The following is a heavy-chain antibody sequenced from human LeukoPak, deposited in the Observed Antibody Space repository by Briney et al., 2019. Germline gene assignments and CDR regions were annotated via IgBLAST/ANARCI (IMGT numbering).Heavy chain of an antibody. CDR2: ISYDGSNK. D-gene: IGHD1-26*01. CDR3: ARRRYSRSYPFHQ. V-gene: IGHV3-30-3*01. Sequence: GGSLRLSCAASGFTFSSYAMHWVRQAPGKGLEWVAVISYDGSNKYYADSVKGRFTISRDNSKNTLYLQMNSLRAEDTAVYYCARRRYSRSYPFHQWGQGTLLTVSS. J-gene: IGHJ1*01. CDR1: GFTFSSYA.